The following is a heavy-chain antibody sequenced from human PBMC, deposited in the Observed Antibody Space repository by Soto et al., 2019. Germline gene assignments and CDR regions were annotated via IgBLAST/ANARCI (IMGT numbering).Heavy chain of an antibody. J-gene: IGHJ4*02. Sequence: QVQLVQSGTEVKEPGSSVKVSCKASGGTFGSYSISWVRQAPGQGLEWMGGIIGIFGTASYAQKFQGRVTITADKSTSTAYMELSSLRSEDTAVYYCARQQGTAAANDYWGQGTLVTVSS. CDR3: ARQQGTAAANDY. D-gene: IGHD6-13*01. CDR1: GGTFGSYS. CDR2: IIGIFGTA. V-gene: IGHV1-69*06.